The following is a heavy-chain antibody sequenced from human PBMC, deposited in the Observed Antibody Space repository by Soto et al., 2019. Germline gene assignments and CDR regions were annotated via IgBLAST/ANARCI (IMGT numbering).Heavy chain of an antibody. CDR2: IIPMFGTA. V-gene: IGHV1-69*13. J-gene: IGHJ6*02. D-gene: IGHD2-21*01. CDR1: QRTFTSYG. CDR3: ARTPNHFIVALGESTHYYGLDV. Sequence: GASVKVSCKASQRTFTSYGLSWVRQAPGQGLEWLGTIIPMFGTANYAQRFQGRVTITADEFMSTAYMELSSLTSEDTAVYFCARTPNHFIVALGESTHYYGLDVWGQGTTVTVSS.